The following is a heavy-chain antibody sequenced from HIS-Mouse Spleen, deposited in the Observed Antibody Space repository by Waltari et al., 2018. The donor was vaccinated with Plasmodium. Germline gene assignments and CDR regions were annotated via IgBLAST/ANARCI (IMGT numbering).Heavy chain of an antibody. J-gene: IGHJ3*02. CDR2: ITHSGST. CDR1: GGSFSGYY. CDR3: ARKEDNWNPHGAFDI. Sequence: QVQLQQWGAGLLKPSETLSLTCAVYGGSFSGYYWSWIRQPPGKGLEWIGEITHSGSTNDNPSLKSRVTRSVDTSKNQFSRKLSSVTAADTAVYYCARKEDNWNPHGAFDIWGQGTMVTVSS. D-gene: IGHD1-20*01. V-gene: IGHV4-34*01.